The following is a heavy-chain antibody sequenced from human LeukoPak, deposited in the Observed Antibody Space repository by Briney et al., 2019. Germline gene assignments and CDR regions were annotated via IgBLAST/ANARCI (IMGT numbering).Heavy chain of an antibody. Sequence: GSSVKVSCKASGGTFSSYAISWVRQAPGQGLEWMGRIIPIFGTANYAQKFQGRVTITTDESTSTAYMELSSLRSEDTAVYYCARGMYYYDSSGPSGVDYWGQRTLVTVSS. CDR2: IIPIFGTA. CDR3: ARGMYYYDSSGPSGVDY. D-gene: IGHD3-22*01. CDR1: GGTFSSYA. J-gene: IGHJ4*02. V-gene: IGHV1-69*05.